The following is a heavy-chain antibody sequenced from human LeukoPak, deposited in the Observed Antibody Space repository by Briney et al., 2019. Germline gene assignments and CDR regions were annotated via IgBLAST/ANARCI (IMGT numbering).Heavy chain of an antibody. D-gene: IGHD1-26*01. CDR2: ISPNSGGT. V-gene: IGHV1-2*02. CDR1: GYTFIDYY. CDR3: ARGGGRDSVDY. J-gene: IGHJ4*02. Sequence: ASVKVFCKASGYTFIDYYIRWVRQAPGQGLEWIGWISPNSGGTKYVQKFQGRVTMTRDTSITTVYMELSGLSFDDTAVYYCARGGGRDSVDYWAQVTLVIVSS.